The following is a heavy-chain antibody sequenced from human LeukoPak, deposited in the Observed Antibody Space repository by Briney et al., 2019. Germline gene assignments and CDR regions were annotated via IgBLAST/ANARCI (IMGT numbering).Heavy chain of an antibody. CDR2: ICRSGTTI. V-gene: IGHV3-11*04. CDR3: ARSGKIYFDWLLDY. Sequence: TGGSLRLSCAASGFTFSDDYMSWIRQGPGKGLEWGSYICRSGTTIHYTDSVKGRFTISWDNAKKSLYLQMNSLRAEDTAVYYCARSGKIYFDWLLDYWGQGTLVTVSS. J-gene: IGHJ4*02. CDR1: GFTFSDDY. D-gene: IGHD3-9*01.